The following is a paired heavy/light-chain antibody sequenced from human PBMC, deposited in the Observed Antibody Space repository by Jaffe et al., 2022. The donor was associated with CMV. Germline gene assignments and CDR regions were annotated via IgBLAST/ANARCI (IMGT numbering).Light chain of an antibody. J-gene: IGLJ7*01. CDR2: EFN. CDR1: SGNIADNY. V-gene: IGLV6-57*04. CDR3: QSSAGGNEAI. Sequence: NFMLTQPHSVSESPGKTITISCTRSSGNIADNYVQWFQQRPGSAPKIVIYEFNRRPSGVPDRFSASIDSSSNSASLTISGLKPEDEADYFCQSSAGGNEAIFGGVTQLTVL.
Heavy chain of an antibody. Sequence: QVQLVQSGAEMRRPGASVKIACKASGYTFTSRAMHWVRQAPGQSPEWMGWMNAADDNIIYSQKFEGRVTITSDTSASTAHMELSSLTPEDTAVYYCTRDTEYVWGTYAFDIWGQGTMVTVSS. V-gene: IGHV1-3*01. CDR2: MNAADDNI. CDR1: GYTFTSRA. D-gene: IGHD3-16*01. CDR3: TRDTEYVWGTYAFDI. J-gene: IGHJ3*02.